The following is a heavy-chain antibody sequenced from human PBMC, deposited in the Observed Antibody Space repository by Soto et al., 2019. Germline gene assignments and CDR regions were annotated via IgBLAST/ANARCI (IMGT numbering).Heavy chain of an antibody. Sequence: EVQLVESGGGLVQPGGSLRLSCAASGFTFSYYWMSWVRQAPGKGLEWVANIKQDGGDQFYLDSVKGRFSISSDNAKNLLYLHMSSLRVEDTALYYCARDEGIDYWGQGTLVTVSS. V-gene: IGHV3-7*03. CDR3: ARDEGIDY. CDR1: GFTFSYYW. J-gene: IGHJ4*02. CDR2: IKQDGGDQ.